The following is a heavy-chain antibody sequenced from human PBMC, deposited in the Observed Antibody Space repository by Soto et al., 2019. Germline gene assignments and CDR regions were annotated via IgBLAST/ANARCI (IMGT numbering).Heavy chain of an antibody. CDR2: IIPIFGTA. Sequence: SVKVSCKASGGTFSSYAISWVRQAPGQGLEWMGGIIPIFGTANYAQKFQGRVTVTADKSTSTAYMELSSLRSEDTAVYYCARAHYDFWSGYRYLYGMDVWGQGTTVTVSS. CDR3: ARAHYDFWSGYRYLYGMDV. CDR1: GGTFSSYA. D-gene: IGHD3-3*01. J-gene: IGHJ6*02. V-gene: IGHV1-69*06.